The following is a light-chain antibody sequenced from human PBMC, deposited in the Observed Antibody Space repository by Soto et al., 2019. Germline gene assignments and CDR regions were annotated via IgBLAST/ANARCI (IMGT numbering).Light chain of an antibody. CDR2: GSI. Sequence: QSVLTQPPSVSGAPGQRVTISCTGSSSNIGAGFDVHWYQQLPGTAPKLLISGSINRPSGVPDRFSGSKSGTSASLAITGLQAEDEADYYCHSYDSSLGGPVIFGGGTQLDRP. CDR1: SSNIGAGFD. V-gene: IGLV1-40*01. CDR3: HSYDSSLGGPVI. J-gene: IGLJ2*01.